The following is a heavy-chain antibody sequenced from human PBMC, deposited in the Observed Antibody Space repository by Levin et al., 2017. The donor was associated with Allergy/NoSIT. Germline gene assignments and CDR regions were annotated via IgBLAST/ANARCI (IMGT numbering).Heavy chain of an antibody. V-gene: IGHV4-59*01. J-gene: IGHJ4*02. D-gene: IGHD2-21*02. Sequence: SQTLSLTCTVSGGSISSFYWSWIRQPPGKGLEWIGYIYYSGSTNYNPSLKSRVTISVDTSKNQFSLKLSSVTAADTAVYYCARVALAYCGGDCYTFDYWGQGTLVTVSS. CDR3: ARVALAYCGGDCYTFDY. CDR1: GGSISSFY. CDR2: IYYSGST.